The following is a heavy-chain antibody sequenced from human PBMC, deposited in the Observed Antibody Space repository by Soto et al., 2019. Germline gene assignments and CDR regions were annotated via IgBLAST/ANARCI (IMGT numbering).Heavy chain of an antibody. CDR2: ISGSGADT. D-gene: IGHD6-6*01. V-gene: IGHV3-23*01. Sequence: GGSLRLSCVASGFTFTYYAMIWVRQAPGKGLEWVSTISGSGADTYSADSVKGRFTISRDNSKNTLYLQMNSLRVEDTAVYYCAKSRRSNEFDYWGQGTLVTVAS. CDR1: GFTFTYYA. CDR3: AKSRRSNEFDY. J-gene: IGHJ4*02.